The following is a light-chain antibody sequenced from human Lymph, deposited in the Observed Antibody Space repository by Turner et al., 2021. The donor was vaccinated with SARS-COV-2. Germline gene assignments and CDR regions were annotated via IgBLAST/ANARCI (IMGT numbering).Light chain of an antibody. J-gene: IGKJ2*01. CDR2: DAS. Sequence: EIVLTQSPATLSLSPGERATLSCRASQSVTSYLACYQQKPGQAPRLLIYDASNRATGIPARFSGSGSGTDFTLTISSLEPEDFAVYYCQQRSNGYTFGQGTKLEIK. CDR3: QQRSNGYT. V-gene: IGKV3-11*01. CDR1: QSVTSY.